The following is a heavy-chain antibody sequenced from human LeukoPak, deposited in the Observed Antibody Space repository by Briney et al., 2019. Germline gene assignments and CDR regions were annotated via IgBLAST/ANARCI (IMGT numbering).Heavy chain of an antibody. V-gene: IGHV1-46*01. CDR2: INPSGGGT. CDR3: ARRSGWI. J-gene: IGHJ4*02. D-gene: IGHD6-19*01. CDR1: GYTFTSYA. Sequence: ASVKVSCKASGYTFTSYAMNWVRQAPGQGLEWMGTINPSGGGTSYSPKFQGRVTMTTDTSTSTVYMELISLRSEDTAVYYCARRSGWIWGQGSLVTVSS.